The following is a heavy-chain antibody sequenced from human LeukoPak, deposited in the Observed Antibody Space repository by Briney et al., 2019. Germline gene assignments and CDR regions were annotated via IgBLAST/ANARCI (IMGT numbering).Heavy chain of an antibody. CDR3: ARTETWCSSTSCYPKDLYYYYYYMDV. V-gene: IGHV1-69*01. Sequence: ASVKVSCKASGGTFSSYAISWVRQAPGQGLEWMGGIIPFFGTANYAQKLQGRVTITADESTSTAYMELSSLRSEGTAVYYCARTETWCSSTSCYPKDLYYYYYYMDVWGKGTTVTVSS. D-gene: IGHD2-2*01. CDR1: GGTFSSYA. J-gene: IGHJ6*03. CDR2: IIPFFGTA.